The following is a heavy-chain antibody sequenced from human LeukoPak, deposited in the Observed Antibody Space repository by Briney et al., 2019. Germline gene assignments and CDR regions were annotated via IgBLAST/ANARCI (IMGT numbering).Heavy chain of an antibody. V-gene: IGHV4-38-2*01. CDR2: MYHSGST. CDR3: GRDRSGCYSVDY. J-gene: IGHJ4*02. CDR1: GYSLSRGYY. Sequence: PSQTLSLTCALSGYSLSRGYYWGWIRPPPGTGLEWIASMYHSGSTYYNPSPQSRVTLSAHTSKNEFSLKMSSVTAADTAVYYCGRDRSGCYSVDYWGQGTLVTVS. D-gene: IGHD1-26*01.